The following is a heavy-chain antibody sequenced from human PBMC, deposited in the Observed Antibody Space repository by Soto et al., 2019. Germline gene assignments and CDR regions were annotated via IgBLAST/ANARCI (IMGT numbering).Heavy chain of an antibody. CDR2: MNPNSGKP. D-gene: IGHD3-3*01. V-gene: IGHV1-8*01. Sequence: ASGKVSSKASGYTFTSSDINWVRQATGQGLEWMGWMNPNSGKPGNAKKFQGRVPMTRNTSISTAYMELSRLRSEDTAVYYCARKSVVRFLEWLSEEHWFDPWGQGTLVTVSS. J-gene: IGHJ5*02. CDR3: ARKSVVRFLEWLSEEHWFDP. CDR1: GYTFTSSD.